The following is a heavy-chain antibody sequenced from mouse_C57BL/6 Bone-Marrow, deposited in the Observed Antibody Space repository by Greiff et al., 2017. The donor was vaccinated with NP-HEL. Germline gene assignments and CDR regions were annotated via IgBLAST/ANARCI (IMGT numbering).Heavy chain of an antibody. CDR1: GYTFTSYW. D-gene: IGHD1-1*01. V-gene: IGHV1-52*01. J-gene: IGHJ2*01. Sequence: VQLQQPGAELVRPGSSVKLSCKASGYTFTSYWMHWVKQRPIQGLEWIGNIDPSGSDTHYNQKFKNKATLTVDKSSSTAYMQLSSLTSEYSAVYYCARAIFYYYGSSIVVYFDYWGQGTTPTVAS. CDR3: ARAIFYYYGSSIVVYFDY. CDR2: IDPSGSDT.